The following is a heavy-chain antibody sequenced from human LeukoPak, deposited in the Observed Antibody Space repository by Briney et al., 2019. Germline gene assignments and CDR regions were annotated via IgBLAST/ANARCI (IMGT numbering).Heavy chain of an antibody. CDR1: GFTFSSYG. Sequence: GGTLRLFCAASGFTFSSYGMSWIRQAPGKGLEWVSAISGSGGSTYYADSVKGRFTISRDNSKNTLYLQMNSLRAEDTAVYYCAKDRSSGWPRYDAFDIWGQGTMVTVSS. D-gene: IGHD6-19*01. CDR2: ISGSGGST. J-gene: IGHJ3*02. V-gene: IGHV3-23*01. CDR3: AKDRSSGWPRYDAFDI.